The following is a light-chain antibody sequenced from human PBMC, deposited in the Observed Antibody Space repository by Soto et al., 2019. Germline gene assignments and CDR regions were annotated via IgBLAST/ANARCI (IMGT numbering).Light chain of an antibody. Sequence: DIQMTQSPFSLSASVGDRVTITCRTSQSISSDLNWYQQKTGRAPKLLIYGASTLQSGVPSRFSGSGSGTHFTLTISSVQPEDFATYYCQQIYSIPITFGQGTRLRL. CDR2: GAS. CDR1: QSISSD. J-gene: IGKJ5*01. V-gene: IGKV1-39*01. CDR3: QQIYSIPIT.